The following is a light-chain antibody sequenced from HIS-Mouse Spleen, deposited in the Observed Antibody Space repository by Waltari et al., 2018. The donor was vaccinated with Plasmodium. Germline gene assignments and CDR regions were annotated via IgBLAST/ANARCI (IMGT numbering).Light chain of an antibody. V-gene: IGKV3-15*01. CDR3: QQYNNWSFT. CDR2: GAS. Sequence: EIVMTQSPATLSASPGEKATLSCRASQRVSSNLAWYQQKPGQDPRLLIYGASTRATGIPARFSGSGSGTEFTLTISSLQSEDFAVYYCQQYNNWSFTFGPGTKVDIK. J-gene: IGKJ3*01. CDR1: QRVSSN.